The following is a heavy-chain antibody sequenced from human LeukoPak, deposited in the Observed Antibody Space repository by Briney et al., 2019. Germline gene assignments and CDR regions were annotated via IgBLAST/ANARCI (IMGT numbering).Heavy chain of an antibody. V-gene: IGHV1-8*03. CDR1: GYTFTSYD. CDR3: ARGHRGGPWERHDAFDI. Sequence: ASVKVSCKASGYTFTSYDINWVRQATGQGLEWMGWMNPNSGNTGYAQKFQGRVTITRNTSISTAYMELSSLRSEDTAVYYCARGHRGGPWERHDAFDIWGQGTMVTVSS. D-gene: IGHD1-26*01. CDR2: MNPNSGNT. J-gene: IGHJ3*02.